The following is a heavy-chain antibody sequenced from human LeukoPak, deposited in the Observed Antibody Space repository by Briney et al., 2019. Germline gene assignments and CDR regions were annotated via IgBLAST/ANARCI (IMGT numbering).Heavy chain of an antibody. Sequence: SETLSLTCAVSADSFSSHYWTWIRQPPGKGLEWIGYISYIGSTNYNPSLKSRVTISIDTSKNQFSPKLSSVTAADTAVYYCARDLVTVTKGFDIWGQGTMVSVSS. D-gene: IGHD4-17*01. CDR1: ADSFSSHY. CDR3: ARDLVTVTKGFDI. V-gene: IGHV4-59*11. CDR2: ISYIGST. J-gene: IGHJ3*02.